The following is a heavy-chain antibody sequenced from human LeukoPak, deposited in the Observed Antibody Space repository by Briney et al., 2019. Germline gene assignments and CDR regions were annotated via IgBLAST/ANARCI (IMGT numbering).Heavy chain of an antibody. V-gene: IGHV3-30*04. CDR1: GFTFSSYA. D-gene: IGHD3-10*01. J-gene: IGHJ2*01. CDR2: ISYDGSNK. CDR3: ARARFPQWYFDL. Sequence: GGSLRLSCAASGFTFSSYAMHWVRQAPGKGLEWVAVISYDGSNKYYADSVKGRFTISRDNSKNTLYLQTNSLRAEDTAVYYCARARFPQWYFDLWGRGTLVTVSS.